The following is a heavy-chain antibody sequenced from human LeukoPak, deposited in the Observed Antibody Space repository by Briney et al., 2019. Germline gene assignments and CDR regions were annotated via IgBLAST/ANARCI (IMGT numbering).Heavy chain of an antibody. D-gene: IGHD3-9*01. CDR2: IYHSGST. CDR1: GYSITSGYY. V-gene: IGHV4-38-2*01. CDR3: ARMRDYDILTGYLYYFDY. Sequence: SETLSLTCAVSGYSITSGYYWAWIRQPPGKGLEWIGNIYHSGSTYYNASLKSRVTISVDTSKNQFSLKLSSVTAADTAVYYCARMRDYDILTGYLYYFDYWGQGTLVTVSS. J-gene: IGHJ4*02.